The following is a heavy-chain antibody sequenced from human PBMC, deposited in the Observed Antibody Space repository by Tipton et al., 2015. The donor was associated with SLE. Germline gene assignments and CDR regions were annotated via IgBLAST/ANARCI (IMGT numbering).Heavy chain of an antibody. CDR2: IYSGGRI. V-gene: IGHV3-23*03. J-gene: IGHJ4*02. D-gene: IGHD4-17*01. CDR1: GFTFSSFA. CDR3: AKTLFGDYGDS. Sequence: SLRLSCAASGFTFSSFAMTWVRQAPGKGLEWVSVIYSGGRIHYAGSVKGRFTISRDNSKSTLYLQMNSLKTDDTAVYYCAKTLFGDYGDSWGQGTLVTVYS.